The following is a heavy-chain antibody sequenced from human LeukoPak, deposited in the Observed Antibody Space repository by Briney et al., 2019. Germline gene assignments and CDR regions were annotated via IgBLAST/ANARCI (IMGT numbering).Heavy chain of an antibody. CDR2: IYTSGST. CDR1: GGSISSYY. CDR3: ARVSGILVAWGYMDI. Sequence: SETLSLTCTVSGGSISSYYWSWLRQPAGKGLEWIGRIYTSGSTNYNPSLKSRVTMSVDTSKNQSSLKLSSVTAADTAVYYCARVSGILVAWGYMDIWGKGTTVTVSS. D-gene: IGHD2-2*01. V-gene: IGHV4-4*07. J-gene: IGHJ6*03.